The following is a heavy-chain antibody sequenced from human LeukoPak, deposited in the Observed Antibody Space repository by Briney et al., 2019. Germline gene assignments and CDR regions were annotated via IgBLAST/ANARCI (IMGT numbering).Heavy chain of an antibody. V-gene: IGHV4-59*01. CDR3: ARDGRGCSSTSCYNREDAFDI. Sequence: MASETLSLTCTVSGGSISTYYWSWIRQPPGEGLGWIGSIYYSGTTHSNPSLKSRATISVDTSKNHLSLKVNSVTAADTAVYYCARDGRGCSSTSCYNREDAFDIWGQGTMVTVSS. D-gene: IGHD2-2*02. CDR2: IYYSGTT. J-gene: IGHJ3*02. CDR1: GGSISTYY.